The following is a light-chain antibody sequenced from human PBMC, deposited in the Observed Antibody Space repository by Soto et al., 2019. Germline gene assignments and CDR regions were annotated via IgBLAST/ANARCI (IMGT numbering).Light chain of an antibody. V-gene: IGLV2-14*01. CDR3: SSYTSRSYV. CDR2: EVS. CDR1: SSDVGGYNY. Sequence: SALTQPASVSGSPGQSITISCTGTSSDVGGYNYVSWYQQHPGKAPKLMIYEVSNRPSGVSNRFSGSKSGNTASLTISGLQAEDEADYYCSSYTSRSYVFGTGTKVTVL. J-gene: IGLJ1*01.